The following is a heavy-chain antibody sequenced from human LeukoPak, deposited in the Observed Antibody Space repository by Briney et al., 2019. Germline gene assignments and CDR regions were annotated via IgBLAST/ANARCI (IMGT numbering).Heavy chain of an antibody. J-gene: IGHJ5*02. CDR3: AGDRGLELERLNWFDP. D-gene: IGHD1-1*01. Sequence: GASVKVSCKASGYTFTGYYMHWVRQAPGQGLEWMGWINPNSGGTDYAQKFQGRVTMTGDTSISTAYMELSRLRSDDTAVYYCAGDRGLELERLNWFDPWGQGTLVTVSS. V-gene: IGHV1-2*02. CDR2: INPNSGGT. CDR1: GYTFTGYY.